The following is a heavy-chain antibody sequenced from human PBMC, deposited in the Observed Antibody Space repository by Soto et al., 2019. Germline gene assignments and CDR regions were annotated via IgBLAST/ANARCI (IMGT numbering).Heavy chain of an antibody. D-gene: IGHD3-10*01. CDR2: ISYDGNNK. CDR1: GFTFSSYG. Sequence: ESGGGVVQPGRSLRLSCAASGFTFSSYGMHWVRQAPGKGLEWVAVISYDGNNKYYADSVKGRFTISRDNSKNTLYLQMNSLRAEATYVYYCAKDRQAGIFDYWGQGTLVTVSS. CDR3: AKDRQAGIFDY. V-gene: IGHV3-30*18. J-gene: IGHJ4*02.